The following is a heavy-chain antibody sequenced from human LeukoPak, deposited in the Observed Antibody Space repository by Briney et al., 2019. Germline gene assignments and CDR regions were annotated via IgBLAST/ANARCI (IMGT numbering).Heavy chain of an antibody. V-gene: IGHV3-53*01. D-gene: IGHD2-2*01. CDR1: GFTVSSNY. Sequence: GGSLRLSCAASGFTVSSNYMSWVRQAPGKGLEWVSVIYSGGSTYYADSVKGRFTISRDNSKNTLYLQMNSLRAEDTAVYYCAKGGRAYCSTTSCFALDYWGQGTLVTVSS. CDR3: AKGGRAYCSTTSCFALDY. CDR2: IYSGGST. J-gene: IGHJ4*02.